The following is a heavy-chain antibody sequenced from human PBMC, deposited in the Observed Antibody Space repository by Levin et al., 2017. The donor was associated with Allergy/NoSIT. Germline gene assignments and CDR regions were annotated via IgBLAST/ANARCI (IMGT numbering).Heavy chain of an antibody. CDR2: INPSGGST. V-gene: IGHV1-46*01. Sequence: GESLKISCKASGYTFTSYYMHWVRQAPGQGLEWMGIINPSGGSTSYAQKFQGRVTMTRDTSTSTVYMELSSLRSEDTAVYYCARDPLPGVWLDDPMYPAYWGQGTLVTVSS. J-gene: IGHJ4*02. CDR3: ARDPLPGVWLDDPMYPAY. D-gene: IGHD6-19*01. CDR1: GYTFTSYY.